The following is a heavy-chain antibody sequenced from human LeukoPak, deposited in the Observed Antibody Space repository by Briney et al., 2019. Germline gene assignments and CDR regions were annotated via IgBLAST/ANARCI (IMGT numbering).Heavy chain of an antibody. J-gene: IGHJ4*02. D-gene: IGHD2-21*02. CDR3: AKEPDAYCGGDCYSYFDY. Sequence: QSGGSLRLSCAASGFTFSSYGMHWVRQAPGKGPEWVAVIWYDGSNKYYTDSVKGRFTISRDNSKNTLYLQMNSLRAEDTAVYYCAKEPDAYCGGDCYSYFDYWGQGTLVTVSS. CDR2: IWYDGSNK. CDR1: GFTFSSYG. V-gene: IGHV3-33*06.